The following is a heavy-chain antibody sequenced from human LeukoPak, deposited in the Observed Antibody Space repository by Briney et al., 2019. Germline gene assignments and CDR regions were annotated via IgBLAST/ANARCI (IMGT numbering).Heavy chain of an antibody. D-gene: IGHD1-26*01. J-gene: IGHJ3*02. CDR2: ISGSGSNT. CDR3: AKDSRYSGNYKAFDI. CDR1: GFTFSSYA. V-gene: IGHV3-23*01. Sequence: GGSLRLSCAASGFTFSSYAMSWVRQAPGKGLEWVPGISGSGSNTNYADSVKGRFTISRDNSKNTLYLQMNSLRAEDTAVYYCAKDSRYSGNYKAFDIWGQGTMVTVSS.